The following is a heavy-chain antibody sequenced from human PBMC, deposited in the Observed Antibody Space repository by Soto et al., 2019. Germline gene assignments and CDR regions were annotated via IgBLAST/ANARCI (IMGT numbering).Heavy chain of an antibody. CDR2: IYPGDSNT. CDR1: GYTFTSYW. CDR3: ARQRDYGNYYYYPMDV. D-gene: IGHD4-17*01. J-gene: IGHJ6*02. V-gene: IGHV5-51*01. Sequence: EVQLVQSGAEVKKPGESLQISCKGSGYTFTSYWIGWVRQMPGKGLEWMGIIYPGDSNTHYSPSFQGQVTISADKSIITAYLQWNSLKASDTALYYCARQRDYGNYYYYPMDVWGQGTTVTVSS.